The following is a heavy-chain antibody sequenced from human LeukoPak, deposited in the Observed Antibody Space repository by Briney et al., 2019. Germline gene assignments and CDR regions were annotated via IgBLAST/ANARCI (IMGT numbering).Heavy chain of an antibody. Sequence: ASVKVSCEASGYTFTSYAMHWVRQAPGQRLEWMGWINAGNGNTKYSQKFQGRVTITRDTSASTAYMELSSLRAEDTALYYCAKSKPLEMATMYYFDYWGQGTLVTVSS. CDR2: INAGNGNT. CDR3: AKSKPLEMATMYYFDY. V-gene: IGHV1-3*01. D-gene: IGHD5-24*01. CDR1: GYTFTSYA. J-gene: IGHJ4*02.